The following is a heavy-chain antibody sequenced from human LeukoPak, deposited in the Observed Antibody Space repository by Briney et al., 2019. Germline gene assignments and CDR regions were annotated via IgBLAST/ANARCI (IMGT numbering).Heavy chain of an antibody. CDR1: GVTVNNDY. CDR3: AELGITMIGGV. CDR2: IYRDGTI. D-gene: IGHD3-10*02. Sequence: PGGSLRLSCVASGVTVNNDYFNWVRQAPGKGLEWIAVIYRDGTIYYADSVKGRFTISRDNAKNSLYLQMNSLRAEDTAVYYCAELGITMIGGVWGKGTTVTISS. V-gene: IGHV3-69-1*02. J-gene: IGHJ6*04.